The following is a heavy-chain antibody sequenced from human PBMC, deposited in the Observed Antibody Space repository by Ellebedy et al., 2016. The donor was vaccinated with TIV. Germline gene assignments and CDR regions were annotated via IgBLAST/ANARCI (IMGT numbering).Heavy chain of an antibody. V-gene: IGHV3-7*03. CDR2: IKQDGSEK. J-gene: IGHJ4*02. CDR1: GFTFTTYW. CDR3: ARGRYCSSSSRGFLDY. D-gene: IGHD2-2*01. Sequence: PGGSLRLSCAASGFTFTTYWMTLVRQAPGEGLEWVANIKQDGSEKYYVDSVKGRFTISRDNANSLLYLQMNSIGAEDTAVYYCARGRYCSSSSRGFLDYWGQGTLITVSS.